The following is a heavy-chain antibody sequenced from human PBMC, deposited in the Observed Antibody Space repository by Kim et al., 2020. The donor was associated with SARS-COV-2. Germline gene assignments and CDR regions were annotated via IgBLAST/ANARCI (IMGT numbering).Heavy chain of an antibody. J-gene: IGHJ4*02. CDR2: ITHSGST. D-gene: IGHD1-26*01. CDR3: AREGESGTHFAYY. Sequence: SETLSLTCAVYGGSFSGYYWSWIRRPAGKGLEWIGEITHSGSTNYNPSLKGRITISVDTSKNQFSLKLNSVTAADTGLYYCAREGESGTHFAYYWRQGSL. V-gene: IGHV4-34*01. CDR1: GGSFSGYY.